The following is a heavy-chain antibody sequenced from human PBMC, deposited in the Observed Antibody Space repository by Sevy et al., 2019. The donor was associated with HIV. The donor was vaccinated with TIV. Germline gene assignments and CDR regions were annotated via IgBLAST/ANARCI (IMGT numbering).Heavy chain of an antibody. J-gene: IGHJ5*02. CDR2: IWHDGSNK. V-gene: IGHV3-30*02. CDR3: ARETDNSARWLDP. Sequence: GGSLRLSCAASGFTFNFHGMHWVRQAPGKGLEWVAFIWHDGSNKYMADSVKGRFTISRDNSKNTLFLQMNSLTVEDTAVYYCARETDNSARWLDPWGQETLVTVSS. CDR1: GFTFNFHG. D-gene: IGHD4-4*01.